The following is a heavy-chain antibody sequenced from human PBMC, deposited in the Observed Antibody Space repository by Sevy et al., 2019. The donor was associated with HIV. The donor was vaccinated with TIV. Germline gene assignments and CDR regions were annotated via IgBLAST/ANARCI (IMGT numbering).Heavy chain of an antibody. D-gene: IGHD2-8*02. J-gene: IGHJ6*02. CDR2: ISYDGSNK. CDR1: GFTFSSYA. Sequence: GGSLRLSCAASGFTFSSYAMHWVRQAPGKGLEWVAVISYDGSNKYYADSVKVGFTISRDNSKNTLYRQMNSLRAEDTAVYYCARDKFVGYSTGHNNYYYYYGMDIWGQGTTVTVSS. V-gene: IGHV3-30*04. CDR3: ARDKFVGYSTGHNNYYYYYGMDI.